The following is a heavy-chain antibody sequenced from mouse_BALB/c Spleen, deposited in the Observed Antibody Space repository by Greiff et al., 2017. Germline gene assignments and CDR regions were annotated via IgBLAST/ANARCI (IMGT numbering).Heavy chain of an antibody. V-gene: IGHV5-6-5*01. D-gene: IGHD2-3*01. Sequence: EVKLMESGGGLVKPGGSLKLSCAASGFTFSSYAMSWVRQTPEKRLEWVASISSGGSTYYPDSVKGRFTISRDNARNILYLQMSSLRSEDTAMYYCARDGYYGGYAMDYWGQGTSVTVSS. CDR1: GFTFSSYA. J-gene: IGHJ4*01. CDR2: ISSGGST. CDR3: ARDGYYGGYAMDY.